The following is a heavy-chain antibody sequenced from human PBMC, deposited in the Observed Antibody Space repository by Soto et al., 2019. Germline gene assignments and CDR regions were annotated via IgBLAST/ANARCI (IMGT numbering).Heavy chain of an antibody. Sequence: PSETLSLTCTVSGGSISSYYWSWIRQPPGKGLELIGYIYYSGSTNYNPSLKSRVTISVDTSKNQFSLKLSSVTAADTAVYYCARDYGDYDRDAFDIWGQGTMVTVSS. J-gene: IGHJ3*02. D-gene: IGHD4-17*01. CDR1: GGSISSYY. CDR3: ARDYGDYDRDAFDI. CDR2: IYYSGST. V-gene: IGHV4-59*01.